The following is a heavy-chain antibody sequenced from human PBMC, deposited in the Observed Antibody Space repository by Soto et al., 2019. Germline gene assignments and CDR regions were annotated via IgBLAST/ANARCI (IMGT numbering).Heavy chain of an antibody. CDR2: ISEDGNTK. V-gene: IGHV3-30*18. CDR3: AKARSTYSDTYSHRTFDY. J-gene: IGHJ4*02. CDR1: GFTFSRFD. D-gene: IGHD1-26*01. Sequence: QVQLVESGGGVVQPGRSLTLSCAASGFTFSRFDMHWVRQAPGKGLEWVADISEDGNTKYYADSVKGRFTISRDKSSNTLFLQINSLRADDTAVYYCAKARSTYSDTYSHRTFDYWGQGILVTVSS.